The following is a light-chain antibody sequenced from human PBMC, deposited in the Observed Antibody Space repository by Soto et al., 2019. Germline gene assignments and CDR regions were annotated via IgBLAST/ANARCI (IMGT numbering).Light chain of an antibody. V-gene: IGKV1-5*03. CDR1: QSISGW. Sequence: DIQMHKSPSTLSASVGARVLITCRASQSISGWLAWYQQKPGIDPKLLIYKASTLQDGVPPRFSGSGFGTEFTLTISSLQPEDVATYYCQQYNTYLSVGQGTKVDIK. CDR2: KAS. J-gene: IGKJ1*01. CDR3: QQYNTYLS.